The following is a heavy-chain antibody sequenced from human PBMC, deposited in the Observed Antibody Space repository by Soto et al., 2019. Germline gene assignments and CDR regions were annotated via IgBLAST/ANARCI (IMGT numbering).Heavy chain of an antibody. V-gene: IGHV3-74*01. CDR2: INSDGSST. J-gene: IGHJ4*02. CDR1: VFTFSSYW. CDR3: ARVGLYYDILTGYSFDY. Sequence: WWSLRLSCSASVFTFSSYWMHWFRQAPGKGLVWVSRINSDGSSTSYADSVKGRFTISRDNAKNTLYLQMNSLRAEDTAVYYCARVGLYYDILTGYSFDYWGQGTLVTVSS. D-gene: IGHD3-9*01.